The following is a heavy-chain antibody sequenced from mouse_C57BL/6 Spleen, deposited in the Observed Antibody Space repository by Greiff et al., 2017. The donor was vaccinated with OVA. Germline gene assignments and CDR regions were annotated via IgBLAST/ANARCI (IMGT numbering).Heavy chain of an antibody. CDR2: ISGGGGNT. V-gene: IGHV5-9*01. J-gene: IGHJ2*01. D-gene: IGHD2-5*01. CDR3: ARAAYYSNLSFDY. CDR1: GFTFSSYT. Sequence: EVKLMESGGGLVKPGGSLKLSCAASGFTFSSYTMSWVRQTPEKRLEWVATISGGGGNTYYPDSVKGRFTISRDNAKNTLYLQMSSLRSEDTALYYCARAAYYSNLSFDYWGQGTTLTVSS.